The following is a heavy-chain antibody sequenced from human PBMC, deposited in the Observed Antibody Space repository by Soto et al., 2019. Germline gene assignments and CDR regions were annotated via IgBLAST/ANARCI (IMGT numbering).Heavy chain of an antibody. Sequence: QVQLVESGGGVVQPGRSLRLSCAASGFTFSSYGMHWVRQAPGKGLEWVAVIWYDGSNKYYADSVKGRFTISRDNSKKTPYLQMNSLRAEDTAVYYCARDQGASAEYFQHWGQRTLVTVSS. V-gene: IGHV3-33*01. D-gene: IGHD1-26*01. CDR3: ARDQGASAEYFQH. CDR1: GFTFSSYG. J-gene: IGHJ1*01. CDR2: IWYDGSNK.